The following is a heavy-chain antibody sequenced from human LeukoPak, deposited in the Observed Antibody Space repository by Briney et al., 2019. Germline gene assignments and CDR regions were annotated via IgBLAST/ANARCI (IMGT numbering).Heavy chain of an antibody. J-gene: IGHJ6*02. CDR1: GYTFTSYY. CDR3: ARVRLTHGMDV. CDR2: ISAYNGNT. V-gene: IGHV1-18*04. D-gene: IGHD3-9*01. Sequence: ASVKVSCKASGYTFTSYYMHWVRQAPGQGLEWMGWISAYNGNTNYAQKLQGRVTMTTDTSTSTAYMELRSLRSDDTAVYYCARVRLTHGMDVWGQGTTVTVSS.